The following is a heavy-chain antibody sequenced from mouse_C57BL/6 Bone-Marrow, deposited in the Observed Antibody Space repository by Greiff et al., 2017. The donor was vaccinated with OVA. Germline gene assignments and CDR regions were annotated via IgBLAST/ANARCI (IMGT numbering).Heavy chain of an antibody. CDR1: GFNIKDDY. Sequence: EVQLQQSGAELVRPGASVELSCTASGFNIKDDYMHWVKQRPEQGLEWIGWIDPENVDTEYASKFQGKATITADTSSNTAYLQLSSLTSEDTAVYYCTNTCYAMDYGGQGTSVTVSS. J-gene: IGHJ4*01. CDR3: TNTCYAMDY. D-gene: IGHD5-1-1*01. V-gene: IGHV14-4*01. CDR2: IDPENVDT.